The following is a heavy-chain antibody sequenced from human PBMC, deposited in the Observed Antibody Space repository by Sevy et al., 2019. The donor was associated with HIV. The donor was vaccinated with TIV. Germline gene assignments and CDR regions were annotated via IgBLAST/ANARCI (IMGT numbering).Heavy chain of an antibody. Sequence: GGSLRLSCAASGFTFSSYGMHWVRQAPGKGLEWVAVIWYDGSNKYYADSVKGRFTISRDNSKNTLSLQLNSLRAEDAAVYYCAKMEGQLVSEYYFDYWGQGILVTVSS. D-gene: IGHD6-13*01. CDR2: IWYDGSNK. V-gene: IGHV3-33*06. J-gene: IGHJ4*02. CDR1: GFTFSSYG. CDR3: AKMEGQLVSEYYFDY.